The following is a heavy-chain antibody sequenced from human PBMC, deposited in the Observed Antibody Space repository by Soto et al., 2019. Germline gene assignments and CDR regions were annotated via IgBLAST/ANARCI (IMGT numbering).Heavy chain of an antibody. D-gene: IGHD1-26*01. J-gene: IGHJ6*04. Sequence: EVHLLESGGGLVQPGGSLRRSCAASGFPLSRYVMSWVRQAPGKGLERVSVISGSGGGAFYSDSVTGRLTISGDTSKNTLYLEMRIIRAEGSAVYYCARPEWDYFYNRIDVWVKGTTVTVSS. CDR3: ARPEWDYFYNRIDV. V-gene: IGHV3-23*01. CDR1: GFPLSRYV. CDR2: ISGSGGGA.